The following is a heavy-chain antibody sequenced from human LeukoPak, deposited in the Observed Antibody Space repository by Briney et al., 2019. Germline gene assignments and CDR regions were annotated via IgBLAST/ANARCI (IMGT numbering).Heavy chain of an antibody. CDR2: IYTSGNT. CDR1: GDSISSGNYY. V-gene: IGHV4-61*02. J-gene: IGHJ5*02. D-gene: IGHD2-15*01. CDR3: ARDRSSSCYNGQQFDP. Sequence: SQTLSLTCTVSGDSISSGNYYWNWIRQPAGKGLEWIGRIYTSGNTNYNPSLKSRVTILVDMPKNQLSLKLTSVPAADTAVYYCARDRSSSCYNGQQFDPWGQGTLVTVSS.